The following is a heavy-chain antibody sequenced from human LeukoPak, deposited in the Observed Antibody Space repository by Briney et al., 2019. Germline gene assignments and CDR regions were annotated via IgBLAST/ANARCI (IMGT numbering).Heavy chain of an antibody. CDR2: IYSSVST. CDR3: ARGAHYGSGNVFDL. Sequence: GSLRLSCAASGFTFSSYEMNWVRQAPGKGLEWVGRIYSSVSTNYNPSLESRVTLSLDASKNQLSLNLRSMTAADTALYYCARGAHYGSGNVFDLWGQGTVVTVSS. D-gene: IGHD3-10*01. J-gene: IGHJ3*01. V-gene: IGHV4-59*10. CDR1: GFTFSSYE.